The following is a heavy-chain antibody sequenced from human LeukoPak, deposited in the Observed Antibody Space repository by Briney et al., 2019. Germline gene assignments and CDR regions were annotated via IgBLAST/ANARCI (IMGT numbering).Heavy chain of an antibody. V-gene: IGHV3-48*03. Sequence: QPGGSLRLSCAASGFTFSSYEMNWVRQAPGKGREWVSYISSSGSTIYYADSVKGRFTISRDNAKNSLYLQMNSLRAEDTAVYYCARESCSGGSCYLDYWGQGTLVTVSS. CDR3: ARESCSGGSCYLDY. CDR1: GFTFSSYE. D-gene: IGHD2-15*01. J-gene: IGHJ4*02. CDR2: ISSSGSTI.